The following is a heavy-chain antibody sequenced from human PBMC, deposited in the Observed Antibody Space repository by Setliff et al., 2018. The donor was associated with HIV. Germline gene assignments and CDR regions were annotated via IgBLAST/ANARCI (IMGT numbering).Heavy chain of an antibody. V-gene: IGHV4-34*01. D-gene: IGHD3-10*01. CDR2: IYHSGTT. Sequence: SETLSLTCAVYGGSFSGYYWSWIRQPPGKGLEWIGSIYHSGTTYYNPSLRSRVTISVDTSKNQFSLKLSSVTAADTAVYYCARDNSYYYGSGSHYWYGMDVWGQGTTVTVSS. CDR3: ARDNSYYYGSGSHYWYGMDV. CDR1: GGSFSGYY. J-gene: IGHJ6*01.